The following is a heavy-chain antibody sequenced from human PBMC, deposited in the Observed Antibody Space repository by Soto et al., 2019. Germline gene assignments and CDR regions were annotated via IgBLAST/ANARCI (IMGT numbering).Heavy chain of an antibody. CDR3: ARVRLTTVTTGWFDP. CDR2: ISYDGSNK. CDR1: GFTFSSYA. V-gene: IGHV3-30-3*01. J-gene: IGHJ5*02. D-gene: IGHD4-4*01. Sequence: QVQLVESGGGVVQPGRSLRLSCAASGFTFSSYAMHWVRQAPGKGLEWVAVISYDGSNKYYADSVKGRFTISRDNSKNTLYLQMNSLRAEDTAVYYCARVRLTTVTTGWFDPWGQGTLVTVSS.